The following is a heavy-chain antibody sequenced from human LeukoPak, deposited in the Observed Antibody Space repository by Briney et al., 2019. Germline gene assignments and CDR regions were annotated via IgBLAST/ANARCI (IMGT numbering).Heavy chain of an antibody. CDR1: GGSLSSYY. J-gene: IGHJ4*02. CDR2: IYHSGST. Sequence: SETPSLTCTDSGGSLSSYYWSWIRQPPGKGLEWIGYIYHSGSTYYNPSLKSRVTISVHTSKNQFALKLSSVTAADTAVYYCARDFTYYYDSSGLYYFDFWGQGTLGTGSS. CDR3: ARDFTYYYDSSGLYYFDF. V-gene: IGHV4-59*12. D-gene: IGHD3-22*01.